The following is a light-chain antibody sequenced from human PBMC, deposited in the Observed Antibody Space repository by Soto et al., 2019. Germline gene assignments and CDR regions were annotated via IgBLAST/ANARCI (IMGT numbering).Light chain of an antibody. CDR3: QHRSNWPA. Sequence: EIVLTQSPATMSLSPGERATLSCRTSQSVSRNLACYQQKPGQAPRLLIYDASQRATGIAARFSGSGSGTDFTLTISSLEPEDFALYYCQHRSNWPAFGGGTKVDIK. CDR2: DAS. V-gene: IGKV3-11*01. J-gene: IGKJ4*01. CDR1: QSVSRN.